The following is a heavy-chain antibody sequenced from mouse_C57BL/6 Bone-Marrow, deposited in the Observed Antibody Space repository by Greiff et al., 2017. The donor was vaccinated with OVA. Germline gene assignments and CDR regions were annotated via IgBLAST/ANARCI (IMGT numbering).Heavy chain of an antibody. CDR3: ARIITTVVAARYFDY. V-gene: IGHV1-64*01. D-gene: IGHD1-1*01. J-gene: IGHJ2*01. Sequence: QVQLKQPGAELVKPGASVKLSCKASGYTFTSYWMHWVKQRPGQGLEWIGMIHPNSGSTNYNEKFKSKATLTVDKSSSTAYMQLSSLTSEDSAVYYCARIITTVVAARYFDYWGQGTTLTVSS. CDR2: IHPNSGST. CDR1: GYTFTSYW.